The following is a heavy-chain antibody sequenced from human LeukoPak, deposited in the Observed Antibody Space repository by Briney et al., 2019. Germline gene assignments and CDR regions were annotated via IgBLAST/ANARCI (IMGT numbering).Heavy chain of an antibody. J-gene: IGHJ5*02. CDR2: IYYSGST. Sequence: SETLSLTCTVSGGSISSYYWSWIRQPPGKGLEWIGYIYYSGSTNYNPSLKSRVTISVDTSKNQFSLKLSSVTAADTAVYYCARAYPTTYYYDSSGYYGLYFDPWGQGTLVTVSS. CDR1: GGSISSYY. D-gene: IGHD3-22*01. CDR3: ARAYPTTYYYDSSGYYGLYFDP. V-gene: IGHV4-59*01.